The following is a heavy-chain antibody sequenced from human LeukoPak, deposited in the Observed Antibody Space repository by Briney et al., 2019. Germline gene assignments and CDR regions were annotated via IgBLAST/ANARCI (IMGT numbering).Heavy chain of an antibody. V-gene: IGHV1-3*01. CDR3: ARGAPIRVAVAATFDP. Sequence: ASVKVSCKTSGFTFTTYTMHWVRQAPGQRLEWMGWINAANGNTQYSQKFQGRVTITRDTSASTAYMELSSMRSEDTAVYYCARGAPIRVAVAATFDPWGQGTLVTVPS. J-gene: IGHJ5*02. CDR2: INAANGNT. D-gene: IGHD6-19*01. CDR1: GFTFTTYT.